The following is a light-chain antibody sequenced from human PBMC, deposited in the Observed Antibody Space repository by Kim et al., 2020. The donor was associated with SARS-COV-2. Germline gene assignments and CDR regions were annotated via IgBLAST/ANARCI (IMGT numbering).Light chain of an antibody. Sequence: EIVLTQSPATLSLSPGERATLSCRASQSVSGFLAWYQQKPGQAPRLLIYDTSNRATDIPARFSGSGSGTDFTLTISSLEPEDFAVYYCQQHNWPFTFGPGTKVDIK. CDR1: QSVSGF. V-gene: IGKV3-11*01. J-gene: IGKJ3*01. CDR2: DTS. CDR3: QQHNWPFT.